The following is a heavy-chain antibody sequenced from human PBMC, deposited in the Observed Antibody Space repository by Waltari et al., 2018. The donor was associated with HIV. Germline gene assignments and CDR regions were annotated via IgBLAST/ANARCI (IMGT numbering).Heavy chain of an antibody. J-gene: IGHJ4*02. CDR3: ARGRRPYHNLFTGYTFYFDS. V-gene: IGHV4-34*01. CDR2: ISHTGAT. CDR1: GGSFNGFF. Sequence: GGLFNSSRTLSLPCAVYGGSFNGFFWTWLRQPPGRGLEWIGEISHTGATAYNPSLGGRVTVSLDTAKNQFFVTLRSLTVADTATYFCARGRRPYHNLFTGYTFYFDSWGRGS. D-gene: IGHD3-9*01.